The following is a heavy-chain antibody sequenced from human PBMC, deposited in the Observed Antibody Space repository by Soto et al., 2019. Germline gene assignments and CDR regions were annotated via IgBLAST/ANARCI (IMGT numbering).Heavy chain of an antibody. D-gene: IGHD6-13*01. V-gene: IGHV1-2*02. Sequence: ASVKVSCKASGYTFTGYYMHWVRQAPGQGLEWMGWINPNSGGTNYAQKFQGRVTMTRDTSISTAYMELSRLGSDDTAVYYCARAGLGMRRSIAAAGTDWGQGTLVTVSS. CDR1: GYTFTGYY. J-gene: IGHJ4*02. CDR2: INPNSGGT. CDR3: ARAGLGMRRSIAAAGTD.